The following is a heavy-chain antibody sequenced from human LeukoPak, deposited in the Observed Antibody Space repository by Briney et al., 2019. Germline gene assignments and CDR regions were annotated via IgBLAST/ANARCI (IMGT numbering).Heavy chain of an antibody. CDR2: ISGSGSST. CDR3: AKAARVAGLTTFDY. CDR1: GFTFSSYA. Sequence: GSLRLSCAASGFTFSSYAMSWVRQAPGKGLEWVSGISGSGSSTYYADSVKGRFTISRDNSKNTLYLQMNSLRAEDTAVYYCAKAARVAGLTTFDYWGQGTLVTVSS. D-gene: IGHD6-19*01. V-gene: IGHV3-23*01. J-gene: IGHJ4*02.